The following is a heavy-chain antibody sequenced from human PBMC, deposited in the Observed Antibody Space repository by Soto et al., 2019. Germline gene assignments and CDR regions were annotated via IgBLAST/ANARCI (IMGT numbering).Heavy chain of an antibody. CDR3: AGVQIVVVVGGTPADY. V-gene: IGHV1-18*01. Sequence: QVQLEQSGAEVKKSGASVKVSCKASGYIFSTHGINWVRQAPGQGLEWMGWINPYNGKTNYAQKFQGRVTMTTETSRKTAYMELRSLRSDDTAVYYCAGVQIVVVVGGTPADYWGQGTLVTVSS. CDR1: GYIFSTHG. J-gene: IGHJ4*02. D-gene: IGHD2-15*01. CDR2: INPYNGKT.